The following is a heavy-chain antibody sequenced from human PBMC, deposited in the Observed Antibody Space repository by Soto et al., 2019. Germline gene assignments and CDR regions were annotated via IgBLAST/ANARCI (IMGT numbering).Heavy chain of an antibody. CDR3: ARRPRGSRSNYGMDV. D-gene: IGHD6-13*01. CDR2: MNPNSGNT. V-gene: IGHV1-8*01. CDR1: GYTFTSYD. Sequence: AAVKVSCKASGYTFTSYDINWVRQATGQGLEWMGWMNPNSGNTGYAQKFQGRVTMTRNTSISTAYMELSSLRSEDTAVYYCARRPRGSRSNYGMDVWGQGNTVTVSS. J-gene: IGHJ6*02.